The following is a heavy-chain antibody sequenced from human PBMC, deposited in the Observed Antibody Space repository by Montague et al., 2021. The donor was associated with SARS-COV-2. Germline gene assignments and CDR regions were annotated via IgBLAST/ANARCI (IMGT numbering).Heavy chain of an antibody. CDR3: ARLRDGVVPSPILGIGPYFTFYSMDV. J-gene: IGHJ6*03. CDR1: GGSFSGYY. V-gene: IGHV4-34*01. CDR2: INHGGNT. Sequence: SETLSLTCAVHGGSFSGYYWNWIRQPPGKGLEWIGEINHGGNTNYNPSLKNRRTISVDTSKNQFSLKLTSVAATDTAVYYCARLRDGVVPSPILGIGPYFTFYSMDVWGKGTTVTVSS. D-gene: IGHD2-15*01.